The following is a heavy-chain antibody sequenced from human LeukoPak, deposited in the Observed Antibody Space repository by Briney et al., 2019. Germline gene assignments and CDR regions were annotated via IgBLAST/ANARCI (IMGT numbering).Heavy chain of an antibody. Sequence: SETVSLTCTVSGGPISSGGYHWAAIRQPPGKGLEWIGDIYYSGTTKYNPSLQSRVNISVDTSKNQFSLKLTSVTAADTAVYYCAYNRNRIIDTFEISGHGTIGTLSS. CDR1: GGPISSGGYH. D-gene: IGHD1-14*01. CDR2: IYYSGTT. V-gene: IGHV4-61*05. J-gene: IGHJ3*02. CDR3: AYNRNRIIDTFEI.